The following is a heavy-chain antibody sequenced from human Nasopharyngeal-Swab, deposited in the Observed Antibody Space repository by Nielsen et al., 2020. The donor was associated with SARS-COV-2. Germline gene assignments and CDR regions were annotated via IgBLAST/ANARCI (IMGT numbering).Heavy chain of an antibody. J-gene: IGHJ3*02. D-gene: IGHD4-17*01. CDR3: ARDSDGYGDSGGNAFDI. Sequence: GGSLRLSCPASGFTFSSYAMHWVRQAPGKGLEWVAVISSDGINKYYADSVKGRFTIARDNSKNTLYLQMNSLRAEDTAVYYCARDSDGYGDSGGNAFDIWGQGTMVTVSS. CDR1: GFTFSSYA. V-gene: IGHV3-30-3*01. CDR2: ISSDGINK.